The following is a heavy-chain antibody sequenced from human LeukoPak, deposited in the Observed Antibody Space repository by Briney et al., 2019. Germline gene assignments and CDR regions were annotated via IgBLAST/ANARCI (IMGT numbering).Heavy chain of an antibody. Sequence: SQTLSLTCTVSGGSISSGGYYWSWIRQHPGKGLEWIGYIYYSGSTYYNPSLKSRVTISIDTSKNQFSLKLSSVTAADTAVYYCARGRYYDILTGYLDYWGQGTLVTVSS. CDR2: IYYSGST. D-gene: IGHD3-9*01. CDR1: GGSISSGGYY. J-gene: IGHJ4*02. V-gene: IGHV4-31*03. CDR3: ARGRYYDILTGYLDY.